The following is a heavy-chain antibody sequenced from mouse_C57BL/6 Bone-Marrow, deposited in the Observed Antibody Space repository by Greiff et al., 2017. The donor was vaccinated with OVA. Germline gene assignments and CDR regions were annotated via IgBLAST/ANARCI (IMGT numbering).Heavy chain of an antibody. V-gene: IGHV5-17*01. CDR2: ISSGSSTI. Sequence: EVNVVESGGGLVKPGGSLKLSCAASGFTFSDYGMHWVRQAPEKGLEWVAYISSGSSTIYYADTVKGRFTISRDNAKNTLFLQMTSLRSEDTAMYYCARRGYYGSSYGFAYWGQGTLVTVSA. CDR3: ARRGYYGSSYGFAY. CDR1: GFTFSDYG. J-gene: IGHJ3*01. D-gene: IGHD1-1*01.